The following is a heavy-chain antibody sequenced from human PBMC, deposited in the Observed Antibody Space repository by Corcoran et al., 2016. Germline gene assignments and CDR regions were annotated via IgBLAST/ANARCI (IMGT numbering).Heavy chain of an antibody. CDR2: IYYNGAT. V-gene: IGHV4-39*07. CDR3: AMEGRFLPPAGTLLGDY. CDR1: GGSISSSDYY. Sequence: QLQLQESGPGLVKPSETLSLTCTVSGGSISSSDYYWGWIRQPPGKGLEWIGTIYYNGATQYSPSLRGRVTMSVDTSKNQFSLKLSSATAADTAVYYCAMEGRFLPPAGTLLGDYWGPGTLVTVSS. D-gene: IGHD3-10*01. J-gene: IGHJ4*02.